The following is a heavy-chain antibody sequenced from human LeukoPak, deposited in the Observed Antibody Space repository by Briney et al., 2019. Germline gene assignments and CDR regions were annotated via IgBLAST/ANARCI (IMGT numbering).Heavy chain of an antibody. CDR1: RFTFSSYG. Sequence: HSGRSLRLSCAASRFTFSSYGMHWVRQAPGKGLEWVAVISYDGSNKYYADSVKGRFTISRDNSKNTLYLQMNSLRAEDTAVYYCAKDLDHGDYVFDYWGQGTLVTVSS. CDR3: AKDLDHGDYVFDY. D-gene: IGHD4-17*01. CDR2: ISYDGSNK. J-gene: IGHJ4*02. V-gene: IGHV3-30*18.